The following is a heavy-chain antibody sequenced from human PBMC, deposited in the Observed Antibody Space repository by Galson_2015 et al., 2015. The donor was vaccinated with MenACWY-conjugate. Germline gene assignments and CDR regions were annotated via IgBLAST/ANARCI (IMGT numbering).Heavy chain of an antibody. J-gene: IGHJ3*02. V-gene: IGHV1-46*01. CDR1: GYTFTSYY. Sequence: SVKVSCKASGYTFTSYYMHWVRQAPGQGLEWMGIINPSGGSTSYAQKFQGRVTMTRDTSTSTVYMELSSLRSEDTAVYYCASEGLLEGADSWGDAFDIWGQGTMVTVSS. D-gene: IGHD3-16*01. CDR3: ASEGLLEGADSWGDAFDI. CDR2: INPSGGST.